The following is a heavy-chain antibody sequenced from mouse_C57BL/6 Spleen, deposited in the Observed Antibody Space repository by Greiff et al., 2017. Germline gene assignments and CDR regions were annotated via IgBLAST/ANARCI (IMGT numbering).Heavy chain of an antibody. V-gene: IGHV1-53*01. J-gene: IGHJ3*01. Sequence: QVQLQQPGTELVKPGPSVKLSCKASGYTFTSYWMHWVKQRPGQGLEWIGNINPSNGGTNYNEKFKSKATLTVDKSSSKAYMQLSSLTSADSGVYYGARGSNPAWFAYWGQGTLVTVSA. CDR2: INPSNGGT. CDR1: GYTFTSYW. D-gene: IGHD2-5*01. CDR3: ARGSNPAWFAY.